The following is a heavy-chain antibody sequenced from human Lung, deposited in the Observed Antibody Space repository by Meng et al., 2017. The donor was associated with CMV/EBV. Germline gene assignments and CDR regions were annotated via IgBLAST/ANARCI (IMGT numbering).Heavy chain of an antibody. CDR3: ARDLNYYDSSGNYYVGWLDP. J-gene: IGHJ5*02. Sequence: SXTLSLXCAISGDNVSSNSAAWNWIRQSPSRGLEWLGRTYYRSKWYNDFAPSVKSRITFNPDTSKNQLSLHLTSVTPEDTAVYYCARDLNYYDSSGNYYVGWLDPWGQGXLVTVSS. CDR2: TYYRSKWYN. V-gene: IGHV6-1*01. CDR1: GDNVSSNSAA. D-gene: IGHD3-22*01.